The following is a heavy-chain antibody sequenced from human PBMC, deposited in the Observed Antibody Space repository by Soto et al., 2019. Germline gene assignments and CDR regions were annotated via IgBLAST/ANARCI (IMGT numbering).Heavy chain of an antibody. D-gene: IGHD6-13*01. Sequence: SETLSLTCTVSGDSIRSSYWSWVRQPPGKGLEWIGYVHYSGATNSNPSLKSRVTISADTSKNQFSLKVVSVTPSDTAVYFCARDLTGGSSWYEFDSWGPGTLVTVSS. J-gene: IGHJ4*02. CDR3: ARDLTGGSSWYEFDS. CDR1: GDSIRSSY. CDR2: VHYSGAT. V-gene: IGHV4-59*08.